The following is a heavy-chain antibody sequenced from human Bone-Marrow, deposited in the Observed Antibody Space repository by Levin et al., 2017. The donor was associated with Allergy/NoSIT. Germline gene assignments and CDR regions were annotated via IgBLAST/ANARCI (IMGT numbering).Heavy chain of an antibody. D-gene: IGHD3-10*01. CDR2: IYYSGST. CDR3: ARQKEAGNPLNWFDP. CDR1: GGSISSYY. Sequence: SETLSLTCTVSGGSISSYYWSWIRQPPGKGLEWIGFIYYSGSTNYNPSLRSRVTISVDTSKNQFSLKLTSVTAADTAVYYCARQKEAGNPLNWFDPWGQGTLVTVSS. J-gene: IGHJ5*02. V-gene: IGHV4-59*01.